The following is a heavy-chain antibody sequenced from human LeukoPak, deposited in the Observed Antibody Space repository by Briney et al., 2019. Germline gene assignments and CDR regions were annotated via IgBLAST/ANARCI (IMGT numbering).Heavy chain of an antibody. Sequence: GGSLRLSCAASGFTFSYYYMSWIRQAPGKGPEWVANIKQDGGEKYFVDSVMGRFTISRDNAKNSLYLDMHSLRAEDTAVYYCARERSGRFFDYWGQGTLVTVSS. CDR1: GFTFSYYY. V-gene: IGHV3-7*01. CDR2: IKQDGGEK. CDR3: ARERSGRFFDY. J-gene: IGHJ4*02. D-gene: IGHD3-3*01.